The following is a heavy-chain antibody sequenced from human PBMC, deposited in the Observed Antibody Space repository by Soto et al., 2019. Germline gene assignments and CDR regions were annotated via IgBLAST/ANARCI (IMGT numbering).Heavy chain of an antibody. D-gene: IGHD1-26*01. CDR3: AKEPWVVQTDWSNP. CDR2: ISYEGSSQ. Sequence: QVHLVESGGGVVQPGKSLRLSCAASGFTFNSIGMHWVRQGPGRGLEWVASISYEGSSQHYGDSVKGRVTVSRDNSKISLFLEMKNLGPEDTAIYFCAKEPWVVQTDWSNPWGQGTLVTVSS. V-gene: IGHV3-30*18. J-gene: IGHJ5*02. CDR1: GFTFNSIG.